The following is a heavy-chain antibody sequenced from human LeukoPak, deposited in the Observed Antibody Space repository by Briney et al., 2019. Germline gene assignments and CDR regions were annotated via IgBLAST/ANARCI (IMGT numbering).Heavy chain of an antibody. D-gene: IGHD2-15*01. Sequence: PSETLSLTCIVSGGSVRNYYWNWIRQPAGQGLQWIGRIYTNGTTNYSPSLNSRVTMSVDMSKNQFSLKLTSVTAADTAVYYCAKEDIVVVTKYIHYGMDVWGQGTTVTVSS. V-gene: IGHV4-4*07. CDR2: IYTNGTT. CDR1: GGSVRNYY. CDR3: AKEDIVVVTKYIHYGMDV. J-gene: IGHJ6*02.